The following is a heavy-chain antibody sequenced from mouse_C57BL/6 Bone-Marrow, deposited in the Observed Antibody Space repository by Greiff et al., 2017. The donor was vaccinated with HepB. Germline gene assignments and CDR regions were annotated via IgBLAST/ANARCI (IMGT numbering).Heavy chain of an antibody. V-gene: IGHV1-15*01. J-gene: IGHJ3*01. CDR2: IDPETGGT. CDR3: TIRGGLY. Sequence: VQVVESGAELVRPGASVTLSCKASGYTFTDYEMHWVKQTPVHGLEWIGAIDPETGGTAYNQKFKGKAILTADKSSSTAYMELRSLTSEDSAVYYCTIRGGLYWGQGTLVTVSA. CDR1: GYTFTDYE. D-gene: IGHD6-1*01.